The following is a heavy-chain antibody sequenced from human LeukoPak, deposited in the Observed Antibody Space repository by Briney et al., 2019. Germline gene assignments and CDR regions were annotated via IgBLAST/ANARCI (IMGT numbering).Heavy chain of an antibody. Sequence: TGGSLRLSCAASGFTFSNYWMSWVRQAPGKGLEWVASIHQHGNEKYFVDSVRGRFTISRDNAKNSLYLQMSSLRAEGTAVYYCATLNGPLFEYWGQGTLVTVSS. D-gene: IGHD2-8*01. CDR1: GFTFSNYW. J-gene: IGHJ4*02. CDR2: IHQHGNEK. V-gene: IGHV3-7*01. CDR3: ATLNGPLFEY.